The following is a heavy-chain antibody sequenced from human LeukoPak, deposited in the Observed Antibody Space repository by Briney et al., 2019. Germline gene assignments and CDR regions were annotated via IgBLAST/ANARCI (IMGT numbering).Heavy chain of an antibody. D-gene: IGHD3-22*01. CDR2: INTNTGNP. CDR3: ARGTDYYDSSGYYYWFDP. J-gene: IGHJ5*02. CDR1: GYTFTRYA. Sequence: ASVKVSCKASGYTFTRYAMNWVRQAPGQGLEWMGWINTNTGNPTYAQGFTGRFVFSLDTSVSTAYLQISSLKAEDTAVYYCARGTDYYDSSGYYYWFDPWGQGTLVTVSS. V-gene: IGHV7-4-1*02.